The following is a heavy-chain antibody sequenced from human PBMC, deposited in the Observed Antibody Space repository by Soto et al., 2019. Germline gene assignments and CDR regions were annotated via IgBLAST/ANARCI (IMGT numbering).Heavy chain of an antibody. D-gene: IGHD4-17*01. CDR2: IIGIGDKA. Sequence: EVQLLEAGGGLVQPGGSLRLSCAASGFSFRDYGMSWVRQAPGKGLEWLSAIIGIGDKAYYADSVRGRFTISRDNSKNTLYLQLNDLGAEDTAICYCAKDYDYGDSLPFDYWGQGTLVTVSS. V-gene: IGHV3-23*01. J-gene: IGHJ4*02. CDR1: GFSFRDYG. CDR3: AKDYDYGDSLPFDY.